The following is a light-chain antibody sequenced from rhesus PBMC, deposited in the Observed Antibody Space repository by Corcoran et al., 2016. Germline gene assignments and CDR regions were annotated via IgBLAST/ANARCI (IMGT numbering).Light chain of an antibody. CDR2: GAS. CDR1: QSVGSY. CDR3: QQSSNLFT. Sequence: TVVTQSPATLALSPGERATLSCRASQSVGSYLAWYQQKPGQAPRLLIYGASRRATGIPDRFSGSGLGTYFTLTISSLEPEYGGVYYCQQSSNLFTFGPGTKLDIK. V-gene: IGKV3-24*04. J-gene: IGKJ3*01.